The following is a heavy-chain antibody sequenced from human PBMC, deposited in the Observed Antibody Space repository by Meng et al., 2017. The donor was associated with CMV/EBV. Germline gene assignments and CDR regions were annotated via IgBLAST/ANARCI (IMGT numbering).Heavy chain of an antibody. J-gene: IGHJ4*02. D-gene: IGHD3-22*01. V-gene: IGHV1-18*01. CDR2: ISGYNGVT. CDR3: ARDASFYYDSTGYHSAY. CDR1: DYTFNTFG. Sequence: HVQLVQSGPEVKKPGASVKVSCTASDYTFNTFGISWVRQTPGQGLEWMGWISGYNGVTNYAPKMQGKVTMTTDPSTSTAYLELRSLRSDDTAVYFCARDASFYYDSTGYHSAYWGQGTLVTVSS.